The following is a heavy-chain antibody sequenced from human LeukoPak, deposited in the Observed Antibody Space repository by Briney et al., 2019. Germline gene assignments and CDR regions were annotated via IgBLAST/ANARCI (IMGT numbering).Heavy chain of an antibody. D-gene: IGHD2-2*01. Sequence: ASVKVSCKVSGYTLTELSMHWVRQAPGKGLEWMGGFDPEDGETIYAQKFQGRVTMTGDTSTDTAYMELSSLRSEDTAVYYCATGVVVPAARGDYWGQGTPVTVSS. J-gene: IGHJ4*02. CDR2: FDPEDGET. V-gene: IGHV1-24*01. CDR1: GYTLTELS. CDR3: ATGVVVPAARGDY.